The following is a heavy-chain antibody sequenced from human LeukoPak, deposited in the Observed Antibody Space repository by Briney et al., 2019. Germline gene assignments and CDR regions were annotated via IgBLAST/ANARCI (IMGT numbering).Heavy chain of an antibody. V-gene: IGHV3-23*01. CDR3: AKGGVVNWFDP. J-gene: IGHJ5*02. Sequence: PGGSLRLSCAAASGFTFSPNSMTWVRQGPGKGLEWVSTISGNGANTYYGDSVKGRFTISRDNSKNTLYLQMNSLRVDDAAVYYCAKGGVVNWFDPWGQGTLVTVSS. CDR1: GFTFSPNS. D-gene: IGHD3-22*01. CDR2: ISGNGANT.